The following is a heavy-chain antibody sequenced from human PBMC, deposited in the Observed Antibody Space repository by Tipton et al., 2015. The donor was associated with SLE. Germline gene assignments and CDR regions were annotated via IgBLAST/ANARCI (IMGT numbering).Heavy chain of an antibody. CDR1: AGSISSGNYY. D-gene: IGHD6-19*01. Sequence: TLSLTCSVSAGSISSGNYYWRWIRQSPGKGLEWIGFIYDSGTTNYNPSLKSRVSILVDTSKNQVSLKVTSVTPADTAKYYCARGQEVAATDHYYYMDVWGKGTTVTVSS. V-gene: IGHV4-61*01. CDR2: IYDSGTT. J-gene: IGHJ6*03. CDR3: ARGQEVAATDHYYYMDV.